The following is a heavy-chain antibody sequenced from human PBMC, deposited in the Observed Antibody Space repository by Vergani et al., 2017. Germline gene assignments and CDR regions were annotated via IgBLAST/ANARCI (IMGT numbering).Heavy chain of an antibody. J-gene: IGHJ1*01. V-gene: IGHV3-7*01. CDR2: IKRDGTET. CDR3: ARSSGRGAPYVHY. CDR1: GCTFGDYY. D-gene: IGHD3-22*01. Sequence: EVHLEESGGGLVQPGGSLRLSCAASGCTFGDYYMAWIRLAPGKGLDWVASIKRDGTETFYVDSVKGRFTISRDNAKTTLYMQMNSLRDEDRGVYYCARSSGRGAPYVHYWGQGTLVTVAS.